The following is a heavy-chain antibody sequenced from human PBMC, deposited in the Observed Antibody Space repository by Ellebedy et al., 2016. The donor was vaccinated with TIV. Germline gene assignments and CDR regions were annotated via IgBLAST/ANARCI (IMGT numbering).Heavy chain of an antibody. Sequence: GSLRLSCTVSGDSIRSYFWSWIRQSPGKGLEWIGFIYYNANIIYNPSLKNRVTISIDTSKNQFSLKLSSVTAADTAVYYCARGIDAGVDYWGQGTLVTVSS. D-gene: IGHD3-3*01. J-gene: IGHJ4*02. CDR1: GDSIRSYF. CDR3: ARGIDAGVDY. V-gene: IGHV4-59*08. CDR2: IYYNANI.